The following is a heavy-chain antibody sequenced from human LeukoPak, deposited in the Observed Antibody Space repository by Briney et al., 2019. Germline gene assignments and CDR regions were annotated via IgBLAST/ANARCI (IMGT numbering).Heavy chain of an antibody. V-gene: IGHV3-48*04. Sequence: GGSLRLSCAASGFTFSSYSMNWVRQAPGKGLEWVSYISSSSTIYYADSVKGRFTISRDNAKNSLYLQMNSLRAEDTAVYYCARCPYDYVWGSYRYGPRDYYYMDVWGKGTTVTVSS. CDR3: ARCPYDYVWGSYRYGPRDYYYMDV. CDR2: ISSSSTI. J-gene: IGHJ6*03. CDR1: GFTFSSYS. D-gene: IGHD3-16*02.